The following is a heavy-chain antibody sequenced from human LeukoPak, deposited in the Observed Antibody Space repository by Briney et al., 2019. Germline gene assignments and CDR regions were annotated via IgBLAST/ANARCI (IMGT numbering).Heavy chain of an antibody. CDR2: IYYSGST. J-gene: IGHJ3*02. Sequence: SQTLSLTCTVSGGSISSGGYYWSWIRQHPGKGLEWIGYIYYSGSTYYNPSLKSRVTISVDTSKNQFSLKLSSVTAADTAVYYCAREGGDCGGDCHEGHAFDIWGQGTMVTVSS. V-gene: IGHV4-31*03. CDR3: AREGGDCGGDCHEGHAFDI. D-gene: IGHD2-21*01. CDR1: GGSISSGGYY.